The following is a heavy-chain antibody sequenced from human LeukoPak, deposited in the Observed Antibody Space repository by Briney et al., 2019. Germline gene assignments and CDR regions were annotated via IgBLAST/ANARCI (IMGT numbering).Heavy chain of an antibody. CDR3: ATSILLWFGETY. CDR1: GFTFSSYG. CDR2: ISGSGGST. Sequence: GGSLRLSCAASGFTFSSYGMSWVRQAPGKGLEWVSAISGSGGSTYYADSVKGRFTISRDNSKNTLYLQMNSLRAEDTAVYYCATSILLWFGETYWGQGTLVTVSS. J-gene: IGHJ4*02. D-gene: IGHD3-10*01. V-gene: IGHV3-23*01.